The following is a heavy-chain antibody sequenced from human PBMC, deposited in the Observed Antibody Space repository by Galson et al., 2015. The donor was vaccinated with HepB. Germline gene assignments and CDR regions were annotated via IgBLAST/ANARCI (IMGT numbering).Heavy chain of an antibody. Sequence: SVKVSCKASGYTFTGYYIHWVRQVPGQGLEWMGWINPLSGGTNYAQKFQGRVTMTRDTSISTAYMELSSLRSDDTAVYYCASAACTYTTSCSPDFPWGQGTLVTVSS. V-gene: IGHV1-2*02. CDR2: INPLSGGT. J-gene: IGHJ5*02. D-gene: IGHD3-16*01. CDR1: GYTFTGYY. CDR3: ASAACTYTTSCSPDFP.